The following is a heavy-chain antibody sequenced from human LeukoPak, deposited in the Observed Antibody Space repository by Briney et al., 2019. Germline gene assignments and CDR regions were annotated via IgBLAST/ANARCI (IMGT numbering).Heavy chain of an antibody. J-gene: IGHJ4*02. D-gene: IGHD7-27*01. V-gene: IGHV3-66*01. CDR1: GFTVSSNY. Sequence: QAGGSLRLSRAASGFTVSSNYMSRVRQAPGKGLEWVSVIYSGGSTYYADSVKGRFTISRDNSKNTLYLQMNSLRAEDTAVYYCARAQANWATYYFDYWGQGTLVTVSS. CDR2: IYSGGST. CDR3: ARAQANWATYYFDY.